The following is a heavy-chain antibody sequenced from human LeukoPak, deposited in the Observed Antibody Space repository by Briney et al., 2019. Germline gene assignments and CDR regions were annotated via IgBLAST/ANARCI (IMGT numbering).Heavy chain of an antibody. CDR3: ARGPAVEPEGAFDI. J-gene: IGHJ3*02. CDR2: IYYSGST. V-gene: IGHV4-39*07. Sequence: SETLSLTCTVSGGSISSSSYYWGWIRQPPGTGLEWIGSIYYSGSTYYNPSLKSRVTISVDTSKNQFSLKLSSVTAADTAVYYCARGPAVEPEGAFDIWGQGIMVTVSS. D-gene: IGHD6-19*01. CDR1: GGSISSSSYY.